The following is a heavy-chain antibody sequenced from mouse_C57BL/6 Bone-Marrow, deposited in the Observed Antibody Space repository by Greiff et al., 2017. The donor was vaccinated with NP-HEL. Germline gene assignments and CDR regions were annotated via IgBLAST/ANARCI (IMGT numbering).Heavy chain of an antibody. D-gene: IGHD1-1*01. CDR2: ISSGSSTI. CDR1: GFTFTDYG. CDR3: AREDSSDDAMDY. J-gene: IGHJ4*01. Sequence: EVKLVEPGGGLVKPGGSLKLSCAASGFTFTDYGMHWVRQAPEKGLEWVAYISSGSSTIYYADTVKGRFTFSRDNAKNTLFLQRTSLRSEDTAMYYCAREDSSDDAMDYWGQGTTVTVSS. V-gene: IGHV5-17*01.